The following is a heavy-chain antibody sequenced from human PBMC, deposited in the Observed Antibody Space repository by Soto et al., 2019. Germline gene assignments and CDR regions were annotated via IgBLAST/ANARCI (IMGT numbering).Heavy chain of an antibody. CDR1: GFTFTSYP. CDR3: AKKFFPPTTWKDF. Sequence: ASVKVSCKTSGFTFTSYPFSWVRQAPGQGLEWLAWVHPYEGTTKVAHQFRDRLTVTTDTSAATVFMELTRLTSDDTAVYFCAKKFFPPTTWKDFRGQGTLVTVSS. V-gene: IGHV1-18*04. CDR2: VHPYEGTT. J-gene: IGHJ4*02. D-gene: IGHD1-1*01.